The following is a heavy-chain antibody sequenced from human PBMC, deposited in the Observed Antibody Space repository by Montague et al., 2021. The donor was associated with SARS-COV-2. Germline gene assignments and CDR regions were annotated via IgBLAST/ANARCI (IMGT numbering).Heavy chain of an antibody. CDR2: INHSGST. J-gene: IGHJ6*02. Sequence: SETLSLTCAVYGGSFSGYYWSWIRQPPGKGLEWIGEINHSGSTNYNPSLKSRVTISVDTSKNQFSLKLSSVTAADTAVYYYARGRTGTTFYYYYYYGMDVWGQGTTVTVSS. D-gene: IGHD1-7*01. CDR3: ARGRTGTTFYYYYYYGMDV. V-gene: IGHV4-34*01. CDR1: GGSFSGYY.